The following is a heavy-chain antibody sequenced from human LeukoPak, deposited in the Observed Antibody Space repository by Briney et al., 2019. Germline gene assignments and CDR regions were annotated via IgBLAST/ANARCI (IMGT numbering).Heavy chain of an antibody. Sequence: GGSPRLSCAASGFTFSSYSMNWVRQAPGKGLEWVSSISSGSDYIHYADSVKGRFTISRDNAENSLYLQMNSLRAEDTAIYYCASPAGTDALDIWGAGTMVTVSS. CDR3: ASPAGTDALDI. D-gene: IGHD2-2*01. CDR1: GFTFSSYS. CDR2: ISSGSDYI. J-gene: IGHJ3*02. V-gene: IGHV3-21*01.